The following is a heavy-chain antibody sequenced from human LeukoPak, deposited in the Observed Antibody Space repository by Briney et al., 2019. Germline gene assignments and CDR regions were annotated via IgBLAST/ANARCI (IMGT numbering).Heavy chain of an antibody. CDR2: INSDGRST. CDR1: GFTFSRYW. CDR3: ARSSGTYHFDY. D-gene: IGHD1-26*01. J-gene: IGHJ4*02. V-gene: IGHV3-74*01. Sequence: GGSLRLSCAASGFTFSRYWMHWVRQAPGKGLVWVSVINSDGRSTNYADSVKGRFTISRDNAKDTLYLQMNSLRAEDTAVYYCARSSGTYHFDYWGQGTLVTVSS.